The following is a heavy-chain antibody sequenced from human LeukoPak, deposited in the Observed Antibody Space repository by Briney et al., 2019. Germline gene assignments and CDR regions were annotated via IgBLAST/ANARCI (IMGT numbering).Heavy chain of an antibody. V-gene: IGHV1-18*01. CDR1: GYTFTSYG. J-gene: IGHJ4*02. D-gene: IGHD6-13*01. Sequence: ASVKVSCKASGYTFTSYGISWVRQAPGQGLEWMGWISAYNGNTNYAQKPQGRVTMTTDTSTSTAYMELRSLRSDDTAVYYCARDLIMYSILTGGVSTYYFDYWGQGTLVTVSS. CDR3: ARDLIMYSILTGGVSTYYFDY. CDR2: ISAYNGNT.